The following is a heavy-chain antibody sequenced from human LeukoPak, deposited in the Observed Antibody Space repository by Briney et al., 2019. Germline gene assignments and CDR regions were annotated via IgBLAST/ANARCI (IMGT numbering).Heavy chain of an antibody. D-gene: IGHD3-22*01. CDR3: AELGIIMMGGV. Sequence: PGGSLRLSCAASGFTFSSYEMNWVRQAPGKGLEWVSYISSSGSTIYYADSVKGRFTISRDNAKNSLYLQMSSLRAEDTAVYYCAELGIIMMGGVWGKGPTVTISS. CDR2: ISSSGSTI. J-gene: IGHJ6*04. CDR1: GFTFSSYE. V-gene: IGHV3-48*03.